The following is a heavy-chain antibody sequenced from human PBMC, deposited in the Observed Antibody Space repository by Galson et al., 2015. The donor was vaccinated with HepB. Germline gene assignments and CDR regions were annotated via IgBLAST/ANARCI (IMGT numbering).Heavy chain of an antibody. V-gene: IGHV3-33*01. CDR1: GFIFSSYG. CDR3: ARDLMRFDYGDH. CDR2: IWYDGSNK. J-gene: IGHJ4*02. D-gene: IGHD3-16*01. Sequence: SLRLSCAASGFIFSSYGMHWVRQAPGKGLEWVAIIWYDGSNKYYADSVKGRFTISRDNSKNTLYLQMNSLRVEDTAVYYCARDLMRFDYGDHWGQGTLVTVSS.